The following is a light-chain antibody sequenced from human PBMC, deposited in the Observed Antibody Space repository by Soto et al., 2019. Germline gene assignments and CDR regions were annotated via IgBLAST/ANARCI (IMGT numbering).Light chain of an antibody. V-gene: IGLV2-8*01. Sequence: SALTQPPSASGSPGQSVTISCTGTSSDVGGYNYVSWYQQYPGRAPKLMIYEVTKRPSGVPDRFSGSKSGNTASLTVSGLQAEDEADYYCSSYAASNNFYFVFGGGTKLTVL. J-gene: IGLJ3*02. CDR2: EVT. CDR3: SSYAASNNFYFV. CDR1: SSDVGGYNY.